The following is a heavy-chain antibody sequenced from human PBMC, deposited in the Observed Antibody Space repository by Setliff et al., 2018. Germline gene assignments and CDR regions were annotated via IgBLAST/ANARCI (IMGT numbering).Heavy chain of an antibody. CDR1: DGSLSTYY. Sequence: PSETLSLTCTVSDGSLSTYYWSWIRQPPGKGLEFIGYVYYSGTANYSPSLKSRVTISLDTSNNQFSLSLSSVTAADTAVYYCARMSGFQYMDVWGKGTTVTVSS. CDR3: ARMSGFQYMDV. J-gene: IGHJ6*03. D-gene: IGHD3-3*01. CDR2: VYYSGTA. V-gene: IGHV4-59*08.